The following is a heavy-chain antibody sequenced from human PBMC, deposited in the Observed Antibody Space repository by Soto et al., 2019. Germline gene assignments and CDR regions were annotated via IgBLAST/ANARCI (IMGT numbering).Heavy chain of an antibody. Sequence: SETLSITCTVSGGSISSYYWSWIRQPPGKGLEWIGYIYYSGSTNYNPSLKSRVTISVDTSKNQFSLKLSSVTAADTAVYYCASSSGWDYFDYWGQGTLVNVSS. J-gene: IGHJ4*02. D-gene: IGHD6-19*01. CDR2: IYYSGST. CDR1: GGSISSYY. V-gene: IGHV4-59*01. CDR3: ASSSGWDYFDY.